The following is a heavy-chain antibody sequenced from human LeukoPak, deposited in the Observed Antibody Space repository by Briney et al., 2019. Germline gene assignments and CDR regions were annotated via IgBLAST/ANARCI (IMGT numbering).Heavy chain of an antibody. V-gene: IGHV3-74*01. J-gene: IGHJ4*02. CDR2: INSDGSST. CDR3: ARAGYYYDSSGYRTPFDY. Sequence: PGGSLRLSXAAYGFTFSSYWMHWVRQAPGKGLVWVSRINSDGSSTSYADSVKGRFTISRDNAKNTLYLQMNSLRAEDTAVYYCARAGYYYDSSGYRTPFDYWGQGTLVTVSS. D-gene: IGHD3-22*01. CDR1: GFTFSSYW.